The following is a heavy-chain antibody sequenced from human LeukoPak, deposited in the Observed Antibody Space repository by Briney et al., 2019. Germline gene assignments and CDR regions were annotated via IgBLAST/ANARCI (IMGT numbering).Heavy chain of an antibody. D-gene: IGHD3-22*01. CDR2: IYYSGST. Sequence: SETLSLTCTVSGGSISSYYWSWIRQPPGKGLEWIGYIYYSGSTNYNPSLKSRVTISVDTSKNQISLKLSSVTAADTAVYYCARGGESYDKPNNWFDPWGQGTLVTVSS. J-gene: IGHJ5*02. CDR3: ARGGESYDKPNNWFDP. CDR1: GGSISSYY. V-gene: IGHV4-59*01.